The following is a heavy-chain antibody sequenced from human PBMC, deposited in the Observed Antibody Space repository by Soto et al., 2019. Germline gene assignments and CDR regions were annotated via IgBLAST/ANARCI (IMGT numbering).Heavy chain of an antibody. D-gene: IGHD2-15*01. J-gene: IGHJ4*02. V-gene: IGHV3-43*01. CDR1: GFTFDDYT. CDR2: ISSDGGST. Sequence: EVQLVESGGVVVQPGGSLRLSCTASGFTFDDYTMHWVRQAPGKGLEWVSLISSDGGSTYYADSVKGRFTISRDNSKNSLYLQMNSLRTEDTALYYCARGSSGDPYYFDYWGQGTLVTVSS. CDR3: ARGSSGDPYYFDY.